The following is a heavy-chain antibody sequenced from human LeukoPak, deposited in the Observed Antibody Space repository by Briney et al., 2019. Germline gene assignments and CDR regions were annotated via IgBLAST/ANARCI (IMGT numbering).Heavy chain of an antibody. Sequence: GGSLRLSCTASGFTFGDYAMSWFRQAPGKGLEWVAFIRYDGSNKYYADSVKGRFTISRDNSKNTLYLQMSSLRAEDTAVYFCATKTAFDYWGQGTLVTVSS. CDR3: ATKTAFDY. J-gene: IGHJ4*02. V-gene: IGHV3-30*02. CDR2: IRYDGSNK. D-gene: IGHD5-18*01. CDR1: GFTFGDYA.